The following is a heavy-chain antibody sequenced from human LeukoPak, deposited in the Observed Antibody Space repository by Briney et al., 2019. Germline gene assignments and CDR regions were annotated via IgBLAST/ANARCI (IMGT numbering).Heavy chain of an antibody. CDR2: INPNSGDT. D-gene: IGHD3-22*01. J-gene: IGHJ3*02. V-gene: IGHV1-2*02. CDR3: ARDYYDIRLGADALAI. CDR1: GHSFTGYY. Sequence: ASVKVSCKASGHSFTGYYMHWVRQAPGQGPEWMGWINPNSGDTQYAEKFQGRVTLTRNTSISTAYMELSSLRSDDTAVYYCARDYYDIRLGADALAIWGQGTKVSVSS.